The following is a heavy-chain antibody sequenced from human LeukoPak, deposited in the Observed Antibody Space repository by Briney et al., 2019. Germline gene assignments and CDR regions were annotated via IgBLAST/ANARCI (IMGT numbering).Heavy chain of an antibody. CDR3: AGDRNSNRWHKY. CDR2: IYNSGST. CDR1: AGSLTSYH. J-gene: IGHJ4*02. V-gene: IGHV4-59*08. Sequence: PSETLSLTCTVSAGSLTSYHWSWIRQPAGKGLEWIGYIYNSGSTNYNPSLKSRVTISADTSKNQFSLRLSSVTAADTAVYYCAGDRNSNRWHKYWGQGTLVTVSS. D-gene: IGHD6-13*01.